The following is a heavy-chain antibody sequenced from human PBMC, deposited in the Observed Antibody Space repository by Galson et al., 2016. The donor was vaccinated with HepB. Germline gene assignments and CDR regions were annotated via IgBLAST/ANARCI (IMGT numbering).Heavy chain of an antibody. CDR2: VDATNPYN. D-gene: IGHD7-27*01. CDR3: AETVLTAVGDWFDP. V-gene: IGHV5-10-1*01. CDR1: GATVTNSW. J-gene: IGHJ5*01. Sequence: QSGAEVKKPGESLRISCYLSGATVTNSWISWVRQVPGKGLEGRGRVDATNPYNFNSPSFQGHVTISADKSINTAYLQWSSLKPSDTAIYFCAETVLTAVGDWFDPWGQGTTVTVSS.